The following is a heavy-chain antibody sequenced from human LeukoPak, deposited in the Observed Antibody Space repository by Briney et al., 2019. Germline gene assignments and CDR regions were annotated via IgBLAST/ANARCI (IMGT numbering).Heavy chain of an antibody. CDR2: ISLAGQT. CDR1: GGSISGTNW. D-gene: IGHD1-26*01. Sequence: SGTLSLTCGVSGGSISGTNWWSWVRQPPGQGLEWIGEISLAGQTNYNPSLNGRVSMSLDKSSNQLSLHLTSVTAADTATYFCSRESGPFCPFGYWGQGTLVIVSS. CDR3: SRESGPFCPFGY. V-gene: IGHV4-4*02. J-gene: IGHJ4*02.